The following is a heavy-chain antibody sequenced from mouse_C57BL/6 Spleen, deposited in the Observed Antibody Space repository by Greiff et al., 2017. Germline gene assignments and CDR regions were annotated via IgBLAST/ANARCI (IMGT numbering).Heavy chain of an antibody. Sequence: DVMLVESGGGLVQPGGSLSLSCAASGFTFTDYYMSWVRQPPGKALEWLGFIRNKANGYTTESSASVKGRFTISRDNSQSILYHQMNALRAEDSATYYCARYKTYSKDYWGQGTSVTVSS. D-gene: IGHD2-5*01. V-gene: IGHV7-3*01. J-gene: IGHJ4*01. CDR2: IRNKANGYTT. CDR1: GFTFTDYY. CDR3: ARYKTYSKDY.